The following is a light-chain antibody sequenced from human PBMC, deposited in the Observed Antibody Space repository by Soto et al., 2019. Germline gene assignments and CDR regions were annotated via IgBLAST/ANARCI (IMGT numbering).Light chain of an antibody. J-gene: IGLJ2*01. Sequence: QCALTQPASVSGSPGQSITISCTRTSSDVGGYNYVSWYQQHPGKAPKLMIYEVSNRPSGVSNRFSGSKSGNTASLTISGLQAEDEADYYCSSYTSSSTVVFGGGTKLTVL. CDR3: SSYTSSSTVV. CDR1: SSDVGGYNY. V-gene: IGLV2-14*01. CDR2: EVS.